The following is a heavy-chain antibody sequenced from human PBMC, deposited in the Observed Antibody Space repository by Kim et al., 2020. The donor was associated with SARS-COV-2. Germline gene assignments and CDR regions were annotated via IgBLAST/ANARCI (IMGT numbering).Heavy chain of an antibody. CDR1: GGTFSSYA. J-gene: IGHJ5*02. CDR3: ARVVGREVAAAGILAGIPHGGNNWFDP. CDR2: IIPIFGTA. Sequence: SVKVSCKASGGTFSSYAISWVRQAPGQGLEWMGGIIPIFGTANYAQKFQGRVTITADESTSTAYMELSSLRSEDTAVYYCARVVGREVAAAGILAGIPHGGNNWFDPWGQGTLVTVSS. D-gene: IGHD6-13*01. V-gene: IGHV1-69*13.